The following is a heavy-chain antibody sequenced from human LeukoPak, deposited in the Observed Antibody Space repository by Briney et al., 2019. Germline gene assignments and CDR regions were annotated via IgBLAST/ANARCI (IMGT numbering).Heavy chain of an antibody. CDR2: ISSSITTV. CDR1: GFNFSSYS. Sequence: GGSLRLSCAASGFNFSSYSMNWVRQAPGKELEWVSYISSSITTVYYADSVKGRFTISRDNAKNSLYLQMNSLRAEDTALYYCAKDMGISSGYYSVADYWGQGTLVTVSS. CDR3: AKDMGISSGYYSVADY. J-gene: IGHJ4*02. V-gene: IGHV3-48*04. D-gene: IGHD3-22*01.